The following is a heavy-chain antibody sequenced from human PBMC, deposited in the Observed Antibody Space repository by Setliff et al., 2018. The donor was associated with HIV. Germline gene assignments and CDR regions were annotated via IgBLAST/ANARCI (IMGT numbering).Heavy chain of an antibody. J-gene: IGHJ4*02. CDR3: ARDPHYFDRSGYFSWFYFDF. CDR1: GGSISSSNW. Sequence: SETLSLTCAVSGGSISSSNWWSWVRQPPGKGLEWIGEMYHIGSTNYNSSLKSRVTISVDTSKNQFSLRLRSVTAADTAVYYCARDPHYFDRSGYFSWFYFDFWGQGKLVTVSS. CDR2: MYHIGST. D-gene: IGHD3-22*01. V-gene: IGHV4-4*02.